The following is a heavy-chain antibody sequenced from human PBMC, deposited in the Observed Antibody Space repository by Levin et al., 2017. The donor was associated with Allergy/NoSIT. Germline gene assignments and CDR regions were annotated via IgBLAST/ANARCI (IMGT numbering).Heavy chain of an antibody. CDR3: AKGSYCSAGTCYSRLGY. D-gene: IGHD2-15*01. J-gene: IGHJ4*02. V-gene: IGHV3-23*01. Sequence: SCAASGFTFSSDVMSWVREAPGKGLEWVSGISGSGDTTYYADSVKGRFTISRDNSKDTLYLQLNSLRVEDTAVYYCAKGSYCSAGTCYSRLGYWGQGTLVTVSS. CDR1: GFTFSSDV. CDR2: ISGSGDTT.